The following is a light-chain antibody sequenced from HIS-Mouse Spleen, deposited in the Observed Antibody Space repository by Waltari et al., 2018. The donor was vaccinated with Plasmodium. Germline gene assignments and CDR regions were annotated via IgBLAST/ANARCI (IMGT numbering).Light chain of an antibody. Sequence: AIRLTQSPSSFSASTGDRVTIPCRASPGISSYLAWYQQEPGKAPKLLLFAASTLQSGVPSKFSGSGTDSDVTLTIICVHSEDFATYCCQQYYSYPFTFGPGTKVEI. CDR1: PGISSY. CDR2: AAS. J-gene: IGKJ3*01. V-gene: IGKV1-8*01. CDR3: QQYYSYPFT.